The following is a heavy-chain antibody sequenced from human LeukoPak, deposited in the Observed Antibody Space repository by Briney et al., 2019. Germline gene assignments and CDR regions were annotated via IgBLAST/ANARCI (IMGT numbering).Heavy chain of an antibody. Sequence: SETLSLTCTVSGDSIRSYYWSWIRQPPGKGLEWIGYIYYSGSTNSNPSLRSRVAISVDTSKNQFSLKVTSVTAADTAVYYCARVLTLGCCGGATCSYFDFGGQGTVVTVSS. CDR3: ARVLTLGCCGGATCSYFDF. J-gene: IGHJ4*02. CDR1: GDSIRSYY. D-gene: IGHD2-15*01. CDR2: IYYSGST. V-gene: IGHV4-59*01.